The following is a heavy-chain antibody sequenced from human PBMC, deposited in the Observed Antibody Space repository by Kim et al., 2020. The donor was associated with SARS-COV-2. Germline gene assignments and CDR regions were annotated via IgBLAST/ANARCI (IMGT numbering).Heavy chain of an antibody. Sequence: ASVKVSCKASGYTFTSYGISWVRQAPGQGLEWMGWISAYNGNTNYAQKLQGRVTMTTDTSTSTAYMELRSLRSDDTAVYYCARVLTFTYYYDSSGYSWFDHWGQGTLVTVSS. CDR3: ARVLTFTYYYDSSGYSWFDH. D-gene: IGHD3-22*01. V-gene: IGHV1-18*01. CDR2: ISAYNGNT. CDR1: GYTFTSYG. J-gene: IGHJ5*02.